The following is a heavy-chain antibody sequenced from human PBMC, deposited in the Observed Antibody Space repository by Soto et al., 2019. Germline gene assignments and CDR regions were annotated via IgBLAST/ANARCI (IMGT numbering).Heavy chain of an antibody. D-gene: IGHD3-3*01. CDR3: ARVSPGYDFWSGYYPPYYFDY. J-gene: IGHJ4*02. V-gene: IGHV4-61*01. CDR1: CGSVSSGSYY. Sequence: PSETLSLTCTVSCGSVSSGSYYWSWIRQPPRKGLEWIGYIYYSGSTNYNPSLKSRVTISVDTSKNQLSLKLSSVTAADTAVYYCARVSPGYDFWSGYYPPYYFDYWGQGPLVTVSS. CDR2: IYYSGST.